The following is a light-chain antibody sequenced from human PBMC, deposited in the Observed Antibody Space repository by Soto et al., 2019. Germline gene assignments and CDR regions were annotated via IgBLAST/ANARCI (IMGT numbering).Light chain of an antibody. V-gene: IGKV1-39*01. CDR2: GAS. Sequence: DIQMTQSQSSLSASVGDIVTITCRASQSISSHLNWYQQKSGKAPKLLIFGASSLQSGVPSRFSGSGSETDFTLTISSLQPEDFATYYCQQSYSSPLTFGGGTKVAIK. CDR3: QQSYSSPLT. J-gene: IGKJ4*01. CDR1: QSISSH.